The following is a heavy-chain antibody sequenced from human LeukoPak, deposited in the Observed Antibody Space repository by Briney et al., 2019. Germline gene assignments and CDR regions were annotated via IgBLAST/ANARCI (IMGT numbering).Heavy chain of an antibody. D-gene: IGHD3-16*01. J-gene: IGHJ4*02. CDR3: ARGGSYGDY. Sequence: GGSLRLSCAASGFTFSRYWMHWVRQVPGKGLVWVSRVNPDGSSTTYADSVKGRATTSRDNAKNTLYLQMNHLRVEDTAVYFCARGGSYGDYWGQGILVTVSS. V-gene: IGHV3-74*01. CDR1: GFTFSRYW. CDR2: VNPDGSST.